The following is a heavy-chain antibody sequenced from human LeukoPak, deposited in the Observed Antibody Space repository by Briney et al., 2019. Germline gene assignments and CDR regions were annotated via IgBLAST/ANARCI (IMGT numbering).Heavy chain of an antibody. J-gene: IGHJ4*02. CDR3: ARDPEYYDYVWGSYRYFFLFDY. CDR2: IKQDGSEE. V-gene: IGHV3-7*01. Sequence: GGSLRLSCAASGFTFSSYWMSWVRQAPGKGLEWVANIKQDGSEEYYVDSVKGRFTISRDNAKNSLYLQMNSLRAEDTAVYYCARDPEYYDYVWGSYRYFFLFDYWGQGTLVTVSS. D-gene: IGHD3-16*02. CDR1: GFTFSSYW.